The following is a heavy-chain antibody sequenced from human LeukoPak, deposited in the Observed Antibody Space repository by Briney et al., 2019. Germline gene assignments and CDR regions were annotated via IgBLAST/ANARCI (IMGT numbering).Heavy chain of an antibody. D-gene: IGHD4-17*01. CDR2: ISVNIVNT. V-gene: IGHV1-18*01. CDR1: GYTFISYG. J-gene: IGHJ4*02. Sequence: ASVKVSCKASGYTFISYGISWVRQAPGQGLEWMGWISVNIVNTNYAQKFQGRVTMTTETSTSTAYMELRNLRSDDTAVYYCARDRWXYGDYSGGYWGQGTLVTVSS. CDR3: ARDRWXYGDYSGGY.